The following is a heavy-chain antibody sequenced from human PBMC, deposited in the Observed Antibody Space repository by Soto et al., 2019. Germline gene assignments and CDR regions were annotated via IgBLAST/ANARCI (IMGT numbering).Heavy chain of an antibody. D-gene: IGHD3-22*01. CDR2: IKPDGSEK. Sequence: PGGSLRLSCAASGFTFSSYSMNWVRQAPGKGLEWVANIKPDGSEKWYVDSVKGRFTISRDNAKNSLYLQMNSLRAEDTAVYFCARGDYYDTSGPFSDAFAIWVQGTMVTVSS. CDR3: ARGDYYDTSGPFSDAFAI. J-gene: IGHJ3*02. CDR1: GFTFSSYS. V-gene: IGHV3-7*04.